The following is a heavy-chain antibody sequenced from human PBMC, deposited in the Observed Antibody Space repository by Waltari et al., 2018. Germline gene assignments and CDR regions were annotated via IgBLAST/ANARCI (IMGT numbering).Heavy chain of an antibody. Sequence: QLQLQESGPGLVKPSGTLSLTCDVSGVSVSSSAWWSWVRQTPGKGLEWIGQVHGGGKTYDNPSFASPVTVSLETSTSQFSLKGTSATAADTAVYYCARDRGRGLYFDSWGQGTLVTVSP. CDR3: ARDRGRGLYFDS. CDR1: GVSVSSSAW. D-gene: IGHD2-15*01. J-gene: IGHJ4*02. CDR2: VHGGGKT. V-gene: IGHV4-4*02.